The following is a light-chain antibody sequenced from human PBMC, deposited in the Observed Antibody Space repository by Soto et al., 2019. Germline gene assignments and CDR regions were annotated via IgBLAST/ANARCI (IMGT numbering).Light chain of an antibody. J-gene: IGKJ2*01. CDR2: LGS. V-gene: IGKV2-28*01. CDR1: QSLLHSNGYNY. Sequence: DIVMTQSPLSLPVTPGEPASISCRSSQSLLHSNGYNYLDWYLQKPGQSPQLLSCLGSNRTSVVPERFSGSGSCTDFTLKISRVEAEDVGFYYCMQALQTPYTFGQGTKLEVK. CDR3: MQALQTPYT.